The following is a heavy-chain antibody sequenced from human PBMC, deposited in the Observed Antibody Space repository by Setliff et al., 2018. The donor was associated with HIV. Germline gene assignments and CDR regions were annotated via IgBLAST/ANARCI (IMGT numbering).Heavy chain of an antibody. CDR3: ATTVTTRYSDFQH. CDR1: GGTFSSYA. D-gene: IGHD4-17*01. J-gene: IGHJ1*01. Sequence: SVKVSCRASGGTFSSYAISWVRQAPGQGLEWMGGIIPILGIANYAQKFQGRVTITADESTSTAYMELSSLRSEDTAVYYCATTVTTRYSDFQHWGQGTLVTVSS. V-gene: IGHV1-69*10. CDR2: IIPILGIA.